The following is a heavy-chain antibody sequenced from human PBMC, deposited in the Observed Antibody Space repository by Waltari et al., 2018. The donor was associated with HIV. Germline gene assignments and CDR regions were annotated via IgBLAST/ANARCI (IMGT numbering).Heavy chain of an antibody. V-gene: IGHV4-59*01. CDR1: GGYITSYY. CDR3: ASRGMHYYDSSGYYS. D-gene: IGHD3-22*01. J-gene: IGHJ4*02. Sequence: QVLLQASGPGLVKPSETLSLTCTVSGGYITSYYWSWIRQPPWKDLEWIGSIYYSGSTNYNPSLKSRATISVDTSKNQVSLKLSSVTAADTAVYYCASRGMHYYDSSGYYSWGQGTLVTVSS. CDR2: IYYSGST.